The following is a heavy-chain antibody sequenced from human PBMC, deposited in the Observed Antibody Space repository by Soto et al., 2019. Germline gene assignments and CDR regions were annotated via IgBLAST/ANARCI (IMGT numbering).Heavy chain of an antibody. CDR2: ISTYIGNT. CDR1: GYTFTNYG. J-gene: IGHJ6*02. Sequence: GASVKVSCKASGYTFTNYGISWVRQAPGQGLEWMGWISTYIGNTVYAQKLQGRVTMTTDTSTNTAYMELRSLRSDDTAVYYCARDWGQQGLPYGLDVWGQGTTVTVSS. V-gene: IGHV1-18*04. CDR3: ARDWGQQGLPYGLDV. D-gene: IGHD6-19*01.